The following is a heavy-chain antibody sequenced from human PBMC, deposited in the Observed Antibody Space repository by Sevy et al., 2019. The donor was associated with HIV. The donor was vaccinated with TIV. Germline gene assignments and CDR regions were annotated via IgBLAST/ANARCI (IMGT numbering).Heavy chain of an antibody. CDR1: EFTFSSYW. CDR3: ARSGGSYDYGMDV. J-gene: IGHJ6*02. CDR2: IKQDGSEK. D-gene: IGHD1-26*01. Sequence: GGSLRLSCAASEFTFSSYWMSWVRQAPGKGLEWVANIKQDGSEKYYVDSVKGRFTSSRDNAKNSLYLQMNSLRAEDTAVYYCARSGGSYDYGMDVWGQGTTVIVSS. V-gene: IGHV3-7*01.